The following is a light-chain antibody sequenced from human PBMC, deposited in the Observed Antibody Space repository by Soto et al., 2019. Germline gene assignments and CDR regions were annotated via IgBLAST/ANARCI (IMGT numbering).Light chain of an antibody. V-gene: IGKV3-15*01. CDR1: QSVSNN. Sequence: EIVMTQSPATLSVSPGERATLSCRASQSVSNNLAWYQQKPGQAPRLLIYNASTRPTGLPARFSGSGPGTEFTLTISSLQSEDFAVYYCQQYNTWPLTFGGGTKVEI. CDR3: QQYNTWPLT. J-gene: IGKJ4*01. CDR2: NAS.